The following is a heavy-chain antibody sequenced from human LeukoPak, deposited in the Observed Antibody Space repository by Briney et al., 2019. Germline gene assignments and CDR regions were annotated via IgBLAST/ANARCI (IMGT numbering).Heavy chain of an antibody. V-gene: IGHV1-2*04. J-gene: IGHJ5*02. CDR2: INPNSGGT. CDR3: ARGPPYSYGLLGWFDP. CDR1: GYAFTGYY. D-gene: IGHD5-18*01. Sequence: ASVKVSCKASGYAFTGYYMHWVRQAPGQGLEWMGWINPNSGGTNYAQKFQGWVTMTRDTSISTAYMELSRLRSDDTAVYYCARGPPYSYGLLGWFDPWGQGTLVTVSS.